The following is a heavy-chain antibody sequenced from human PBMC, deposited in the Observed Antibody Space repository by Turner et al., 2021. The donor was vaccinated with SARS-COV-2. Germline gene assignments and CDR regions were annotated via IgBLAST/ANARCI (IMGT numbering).Heavy chain of an antibody. V-gene: IGHV1-69*01. J-gene: IGHJ4*02. D-gene: IGHD2-15*01. Sequence: QVQLVQSGAEVKKPGSSVKVSCKASGGTFSSYAISWGRQAPGQGLEWMRGIIPIFGTANYAQKFHGRVTITADESTSTAYMELSSLRSEDTAVYYCARGEVGYCSGGRCYSGSYWGQGTLVTVSS. CDR1: GGTFSSYA. CDR2: IIPIFGTA. CDR3: ARGEVGYCSGGRCYSGSY.